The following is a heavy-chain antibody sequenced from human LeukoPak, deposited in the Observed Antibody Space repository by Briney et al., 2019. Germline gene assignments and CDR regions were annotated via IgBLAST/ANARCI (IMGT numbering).Heavy chain of an antibody. Sequence: GGSLRLSCAASGFTFSSYGMYWVRQAPGKGLEWVAFIRNDGTTEYYADSVRGRITISRDNSKNTVYLLMKSLRAEDTAIYYCAKDVRDGYRGWYFDLWGRGTLVTVSS. CDR1: GFTFSSYG. CDR3: AKDVRDGYRGWYFDL. J-gene: IGHJ2*01. CDR2: IRNDGTTE. V-gene: IGHV3-30*02. D-gene: IGHD5-24*01.